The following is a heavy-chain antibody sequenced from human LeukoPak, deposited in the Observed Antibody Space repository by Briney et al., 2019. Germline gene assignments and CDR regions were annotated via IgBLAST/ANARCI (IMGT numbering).Heavy chain of an antibody. J-gene: IGHJ6*03. V-gene: IGHV4-4*07. Sequence: SETLSLTCTVSGGSISSYYWSWIRQPAGKGLEWIGRIYTSGSTNYNPSLKSRVTMSVDTSKNRFSLKLSSVTAADTAVYYCARAVGSGSFQTYYYYMDVWGKGTTVTISS. CDR3: ARAVGSGSFQTYYYYMDV. D-gene: IGHD3-10*01. CDR2: IYTSGST. CDR1: GGSISSYY.